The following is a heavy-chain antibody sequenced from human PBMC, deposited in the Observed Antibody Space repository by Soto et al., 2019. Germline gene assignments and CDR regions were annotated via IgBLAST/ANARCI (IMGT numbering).Heavy chain of an antibody. V-gene: IGHV1-2*02. Sequence: ASVKASCKASGYTFTGYYMHWVRQAPGQGLEWMGWINPNSGGTNYAQKFQGRVTMTRDTSISTAYMELSRLRSDDTAVYYCASWGSLRSTSFDYWGQGTLVTVSS. D-gene: IGHD3-16*01. CDR3: ASWGSLRSTSFDY. CDR1: GYTFTGYY. CDR2: INPNSGGT. J-gene: IGHJ4*02.